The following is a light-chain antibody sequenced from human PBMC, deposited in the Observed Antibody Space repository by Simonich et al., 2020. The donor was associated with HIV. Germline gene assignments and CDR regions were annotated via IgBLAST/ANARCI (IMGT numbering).Light chain of an antibody. J-gene: IGKJ3*01. V-gene: IGKV4-1*01. CDR1: HSILYSSKNKNY. CDR2: WAS. Sequence: DIVMTQSPDSLTVSLGERATINCKSNHSILYSSKNKNYLAWYQQKPGQPPKLLIYWASTRESGVPDRFSGSGSGTDFTLTISSLQAEDVAVYYCQQYYSTPFTFGPGTKVDIK. CDR3: QQYYSTPFT.